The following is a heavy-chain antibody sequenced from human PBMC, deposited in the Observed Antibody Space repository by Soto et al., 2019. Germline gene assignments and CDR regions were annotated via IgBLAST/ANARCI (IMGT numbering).Heavy chain of an antibody. CDR3: ARDSPYNGYPDIDY. CDR1: GFTFRNYN. Sequence: EVQLVESGGGLVQPGGSLRLSCAASGFTFRNYNRNWVRQAPGKGLEWIALIRDDASPVYYADSVKGRFTISRDNAKNSLYLQMNSLRVEDTAVYYCARDSPYNGYPDIDYWGQGTLVTVSS. J-gene: IGHJ4*02. CDR2: IRDDASPV. V-gene: IGHV3-48*01. D-gene: IGHD5-12*01.